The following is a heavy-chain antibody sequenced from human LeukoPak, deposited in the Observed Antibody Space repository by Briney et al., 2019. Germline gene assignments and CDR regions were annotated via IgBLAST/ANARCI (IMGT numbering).Heavy chain of an antibody. CDR2: INQDGSDK. CDR3: AKLDFWTGIGFDY. V-gene: IGHV3-7*01. Sequence: GGSLRLSCAASGLTFSIHWMNWVRQAPGKGLECVANINQDGSDKYYADSVKGRFTISRDNSKNTLYLQMNSLRAEDTAVYCCAKLDFWTGIGFDYWGQGTLVTVSS. CDR1: GLTFSIHW. J-gene: IGHJ4*02. D-gene: IGHD3-3*01.